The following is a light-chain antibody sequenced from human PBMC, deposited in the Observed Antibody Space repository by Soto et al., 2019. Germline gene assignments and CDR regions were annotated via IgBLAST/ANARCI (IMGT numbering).Light chain of an antibody. CDR1: SGDIGGYNY. V-gene: IGLV2-8*01. Sequence: QSALTQPPSASGSPGQSVTISCTGTSGDIGGYNYVSWYQQHPGKAPKRLIYEVTKRPSGVPDRFSGSKSGNTASLTVSGPQAEDEADYYCASFVGTNSLVFGGGTKLTVL. CDR2: EVT. J-gene: IGLJ2*01. CDR3: ASFVGTNSLV.